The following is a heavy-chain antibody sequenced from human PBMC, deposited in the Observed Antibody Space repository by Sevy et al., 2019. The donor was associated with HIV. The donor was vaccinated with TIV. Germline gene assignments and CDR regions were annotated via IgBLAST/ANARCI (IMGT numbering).Heavy chain of an antibody. D-gene: IGHD6-19*01. J-gene: IGHJ2*01. CDR2: IDTTEGK. CDR1: GFTFSRYD. V-gene: IGHV3-13*01. Sequence: GGSLRLSCAASGFTFSRYDMHWVRQVAGKGLEWISAIDTTEGKYYTGSVKGRFTISREDAENSFYLQMNSLRVGDTAVYYCARDGDTIPVPGPNYYFDLWGRGTLVTVSS. CDR3: ARDGDTIPVPGPNYYFDL.